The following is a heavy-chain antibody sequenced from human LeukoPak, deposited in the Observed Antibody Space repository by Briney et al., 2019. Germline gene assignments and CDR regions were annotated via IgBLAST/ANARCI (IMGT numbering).Heavy chain of an antibody. CDR1: GYTFSSYD. Sequence: RASVTVSCKASGYTFSSYDINWVRQAPGQGLEWMGWMNPNIGSTGYAQKFQGRVTMTRDTSISTAYMELSSLRSEDTAVYYCARWVPAPGFDPWGQGTLVTVSS. J-gene: IGHJ5*02. V-gene: IGHV1-8*01. CDR3: ARWVPAPGFDP. CDR2: MNPNIGST.